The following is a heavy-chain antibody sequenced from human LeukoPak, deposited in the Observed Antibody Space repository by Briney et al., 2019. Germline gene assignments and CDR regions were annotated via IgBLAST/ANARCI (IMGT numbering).Heavy chain of an antibody. CDR2: INPNTGGT. Sequence: GASVKVSCKASGYTFTDYYIHWVRQAPGQGLEWMGWINPNTGGTNYAQKFQGRVTMTRDTSINTAYMELSSLTSDDTALYYCARVNDGGVWFDPWGQGTLVTVSS. CDR3: ARVNDGGVWFDP. CDR1: GYTFTDYY. D-gene: IGHD3-10*01. J-gene: IGHJ5*02. V-gene: IGHV1-2*02.